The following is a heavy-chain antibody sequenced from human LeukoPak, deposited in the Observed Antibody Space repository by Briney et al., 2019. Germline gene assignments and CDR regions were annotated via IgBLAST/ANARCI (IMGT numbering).Heavy chain of an antibody. V-gene: IGHV3-23*01. Sequence: GGSLRLSCAASGFAFTNFAMSWVRQAPGKGLEWVSALSGSGNATYYADFVRGRFTISRDNSKNILYLQMNSLRAEDTAVYYCAREEWGGSGWSFDYWGQGTLVTVSS. CDR2: LSGSGNAT. CDR1: GFAFTNFA. D-gene: IGHD6-19*01. J-gene: IGHJ4*02. CDR3: AREEWGGSGWSFDY.